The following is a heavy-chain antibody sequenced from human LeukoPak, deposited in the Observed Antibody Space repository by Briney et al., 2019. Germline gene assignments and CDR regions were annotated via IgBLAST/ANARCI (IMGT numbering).Heavy chain of an antibody. Sequence: GGSLRLSCTASGLTFSRFGMHWVRQAPGKGLDWVALISHDGSQRYYTDSVRGRFTISRDNSKNTLYLQMDSLRAEDTAVYYCAKGRNRTGGALAYWGQETLVTVSS. CDR1: GLTFSRFG. D-gene: IGHD7-27*01. CDR3: AKGRNRTGGALAY. CDR2: ISHDGSQR. J-gene: IGHJ4*02. V-gene: IGHV3-30*18.